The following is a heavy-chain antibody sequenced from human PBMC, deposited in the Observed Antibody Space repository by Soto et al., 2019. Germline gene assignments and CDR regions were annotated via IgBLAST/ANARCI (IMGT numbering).Heavy chain of an antibody. Sequence: GGSLRLSCAASGFTFSSYAMNWVRQAPGKGLEWVSVISGGGGSTYYADSVKGRFTISRDNSKNTLYLQMNSLRAEDTAVYYWARRGPGTYFDYWGQGTLVTVSS. CDR3: ARRGPGTYFDY. J-gene: IGHJ4*02. V-gene: IGHV3-23*01. CDR2: ISGGGGST. CDR1: GFTFSSYA. D-gene: IGHD6-13*01.